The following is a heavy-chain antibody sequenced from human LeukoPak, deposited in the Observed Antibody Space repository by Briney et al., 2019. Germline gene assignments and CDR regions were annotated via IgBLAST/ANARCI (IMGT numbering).Heavy chain of an antibody. CDR1: GFTFSGSA. D-gene: IGHD5-18*01. Sequence: GGSLKLSCAASGFTFSGSAMHWVRQASGKGLEWVGRIRSKANSYATAYAASVKGRFTISRDDSKNTAYLQMNSLKTEDTAVYYCARDMDTAMVTEPSQPYFDYWGQGTLVTVSS. V-gene: IGHV3-73*01. CDR3: ARDMDTAMVTEPSQPYFDY. J-gene: IGHJ4*02. CDR2: IRSKANSYAT.